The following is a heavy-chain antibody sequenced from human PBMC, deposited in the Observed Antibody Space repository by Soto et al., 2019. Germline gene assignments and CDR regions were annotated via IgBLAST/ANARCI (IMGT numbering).Heavy chain of an antibody. D-gene: IGHD3-3*01. CDR3: AKERNNDFWGGYYHPIDY. J-gene: IGHJ4*02. Sequence: DVQLLESGGGLVEPGGSLRLSCAASGFTFNSYAMTWVRQAPGKGLEWVSGISASGSSTYYADSVKGRFTISRDNSKNTLYLQLNSLRAEDTAVYYCAKERNNDFWGGYYHPIDYWGQGTLLTVSS. CDR2: ISASGSST. CDR1: GFTFNSYA. V-gene: IGHV3-23*01.